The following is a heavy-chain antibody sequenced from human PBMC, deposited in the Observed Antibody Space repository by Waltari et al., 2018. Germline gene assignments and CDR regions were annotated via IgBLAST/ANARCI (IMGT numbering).Heavy chain of an antibody. J-gene: IGHJ5*02. Sequence: QVQLVQSGAEVKKPGASVKVSCKASGYTFTSYYINWVRQATGQGLEWMGWMNPNSGNTGYAQKFQGRVTMTRNTSISTAYMELSSLRSEDTAVYYCARGRPGFWSGYYMGWFDPWGQGTLVTVSS. CDR3: ARGRPGFWSGYYMGWFDP. CDR1: GYTFTSYY. D-gene: IGHD3-3*01. CDR2: MNPNSGNT. V-gene: IGHV1-8*01.